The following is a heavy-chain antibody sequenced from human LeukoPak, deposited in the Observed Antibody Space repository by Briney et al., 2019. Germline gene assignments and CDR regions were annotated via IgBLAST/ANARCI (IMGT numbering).Heavy chain of an antibody. J-gene: IGHJ4*02. V-gene: IGHV3-23*01. Sequence: GGSLRLSCAASGFTFSSYAMSWVRQAPGQGLEWVSAISGSGGSTYYADSVKGRFTISRDNSKNTLYLQMNSLRAEDTAVYYCAKDRSLAPIVVVPDGGYYFDYWGQGTLVTVSS. CDR2: ISGSGGST. D-gene: IGHD2-2*01. CDR1: GFTFSSYA. CDR3: AKDRSLAPIVVVPDGGYYFDY.